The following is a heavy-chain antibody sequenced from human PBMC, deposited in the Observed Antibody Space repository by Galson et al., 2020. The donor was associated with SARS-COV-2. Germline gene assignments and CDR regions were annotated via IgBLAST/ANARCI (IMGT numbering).Heavy chain of an antibody. V-gene: IGHV3-48*02. CDR3: ARDLISGAYTFDY. D-gene: IGHD1-26*01. CDR1: GFTFSSSS. J-gene: IGHJ4*02. Sequence: GGSLRLSCAASGFTFSSSSMNWVRRAPRKGLEWVSYISTTSSTIYYADSVKGRFTISRDNAKNSLYLHMNSLRDEDTAVYYCARDLISGAYTFDYWGQGALVTVSS. CDR2: ISTTSSTI.